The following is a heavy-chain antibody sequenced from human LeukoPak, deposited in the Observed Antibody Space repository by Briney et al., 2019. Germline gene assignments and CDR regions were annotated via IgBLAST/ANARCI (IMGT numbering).Heavy chain of an antibody. J-gene: IGHJ4*02. CDR3: ARALFYGDPAGDY. CDR2: IHYSGTT. CDR1: GGSINNYY. V-gene: IGHV4-59*01. Sequence: PSETLSLTCTVSGGSINNYYWSWIRQPPGKGLEWIGYIHYSGTTNYNPSLKRRATISLDTSKNQFSLKLSSVTAADTAVYYCARALFYGDPAGDYWGQGTLVTVSS. D-gene: IGHD4-17*01.